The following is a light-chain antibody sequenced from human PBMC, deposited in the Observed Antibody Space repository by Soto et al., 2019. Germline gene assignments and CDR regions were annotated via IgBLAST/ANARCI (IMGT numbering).Light chain of an antibody. J-gene: IGLJ2*01. CDR1: SSDVGGYNY. CDR2: DVN. V-gene: IGLV2-14*01. CDR3: SSYTSSSTLAV. Sequence: QSALTQRASVSGSPGQSITISCTGTSSDVGGYNYVSWYQQDPGKAPKLMIYDVNNRPSGVSNRFSGSKSGNTASLTISGLQAEDEAYYYCSSYTSSSTLAVFGGGTKLTVL.